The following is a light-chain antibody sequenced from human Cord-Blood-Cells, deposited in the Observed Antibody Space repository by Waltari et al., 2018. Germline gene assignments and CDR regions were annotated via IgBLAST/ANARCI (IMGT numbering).Light chain of an antibody. J-gene: IGKJ2*01. Sequence: DTQMTQSPSSLSASVGDRVTITSRASQSISSYLNWYQQKPGKAPKLLIYAASSLQSGVPSRFSGSGSGTDFTLTISSLQPEDFATYYCQQSYSTPYTFGQGTKLEIK. CDR1: QSISSY. CDR2: AAS. V-gene: IGKV1-39*01. CDR3: QQSYSTPYT.